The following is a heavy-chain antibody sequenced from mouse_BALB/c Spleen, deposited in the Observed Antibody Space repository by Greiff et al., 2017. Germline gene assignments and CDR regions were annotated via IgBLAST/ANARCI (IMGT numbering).Heavy chain of an antibody. Sequence: VQLKESGGGLVKPGGSLKLSCAASGFAFSSYDMSWVRQTPEKRLEWVAYISSGGGSTYYPDTVKGRFTISRDNAKNTLYLQMSSLKSEDTAMYYCARHDDYDYSYAMDYWGQGTSVTVSS. CDR1: GFAFSSYD. CDR2: ISSGGGST. D-gene: IGHD2-4*01. CDR3: ARHDDYDYSYAMDY. V-gene: IGHV5-12-1*01. J-gene: IGHJ4*01.